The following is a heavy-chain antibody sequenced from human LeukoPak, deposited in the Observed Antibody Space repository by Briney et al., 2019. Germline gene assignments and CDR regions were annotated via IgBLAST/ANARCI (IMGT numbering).Heavy chain of an antibody. CDR2: IYTSGST. Sequence: SETLSLTCTVSGGSISSYYWSWIRQPAGKGLERIGRIYTSGSTNYNPSLKSRVTMSVDTSKNQFSLKLSSVTAADTAVYYCARSIFGSSSRYFDYWGQGILVTVSS. D-gene: IGHD6-6*01. CDR3: ARSIFGSSSRYFDY. V-gene: IGHV4-4*07. J-gene: IGHJ4*02. CDR1: GGSISSYY.